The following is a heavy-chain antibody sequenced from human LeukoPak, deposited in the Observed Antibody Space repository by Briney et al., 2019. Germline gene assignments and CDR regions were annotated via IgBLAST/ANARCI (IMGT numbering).Heavy chain of an antibody. D-gene: IGHD3-10*01. CDR1: GYSFTDYW. Sequence: GESLKISCKGSGYSFTDYWIGWVRQMPGKGLEWMGIIYPGDSDTRYSPSFQGQVTISVDTSISTAYLHWGSLRASDTAMFYCAKHFGPPPLYFGESTPSFSFDPWGQGTLVTVAS. CDR3: AKHFGPPPLYFGESTPSFSFDP. J-gene: IGHJ5*02. CDR2: IYPGDSDT. V-gene: IGHV5-51*01.